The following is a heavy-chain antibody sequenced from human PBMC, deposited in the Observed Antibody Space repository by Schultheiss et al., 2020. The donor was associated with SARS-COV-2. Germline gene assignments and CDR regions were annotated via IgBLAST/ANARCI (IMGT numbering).Heavy chain of an antibody. CDR3: ARDWRGDFGNCYFDY. V-gene: IGHV1-46*01. CDR1: GYSFTSYY. D-gene: IGHD3-3*01. CDR2: INPGGGST. J-gene: IGHJ4*02. Sequence: ASVKVSCKASGYSFTSYYMHWVRQAPGQGLEWMGIINPGGGSTSYAQKFQGRVIMTRDTSTSTVYMELSSLRSEDTAVYYCARDWRGDFGNCYFDYWGQGTLVTVSS.